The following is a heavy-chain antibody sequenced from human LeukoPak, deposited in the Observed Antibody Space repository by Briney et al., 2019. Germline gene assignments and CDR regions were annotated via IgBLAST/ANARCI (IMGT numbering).Heavy chain of an antibody. CDR2: IYYSGST. CDR3: ARHRKVGASSSWYLDY. Sequence: ASETLSLTCTVSGGSISSYYWSWIRQPPGKGLEWIGYIYYSGSTNYNPSLKSRVTISVDTSKNQFSLKLSSVTAEDTAVYYCARHRKVGASSSWYLDYWGQGTLVTVSS. J-gene: IGHJ4*02. V-gene: IGHV4-59*08. CDR1: GGSISSYY. D-gene: IGHD6-13*01.